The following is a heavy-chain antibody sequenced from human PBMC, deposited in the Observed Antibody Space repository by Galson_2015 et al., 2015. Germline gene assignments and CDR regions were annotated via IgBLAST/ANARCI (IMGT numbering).Heavy chain of an antibody. CDR3: ARGPPFGEFDP. CDR2: ISYDGSNK. CDR1: GFTFNSYG. Sequence: SLRLSCAASGFTFNSYGMHWVRQAPGKGLEWVAVISYDGSNKYYADSVKGRFTISRDNSKNTLYLQMNSLRAEDTAVYYCARGPPFGEFDPWGRGTLVTVSS. V-gene: IGHV3-30*03. D-gene: IGHD3-10*01. J-gene: IGHJ5*02.